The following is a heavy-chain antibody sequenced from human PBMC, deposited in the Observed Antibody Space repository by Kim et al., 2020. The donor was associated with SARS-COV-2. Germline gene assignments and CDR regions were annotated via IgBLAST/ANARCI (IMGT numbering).Heavy chain of an antibody. CDR2: IKSKVIGGTT. CDR3: ATHNWNFPDV. V-gene: IGHV3-15*01. CDR1: GFIFSNAW. Sequence: GGSLRLSCEGSGFIFSNAWMSWVRQAPGKGLEWVAHIKSKVIGGTTYYAAPVKGRFTVSRDDSKNTLYLQMDSLKSDDTAVYFCATHNWNFPDVWGQGTT. D-gene: IGHD1-7*01. J-gene: IGHJ6*02.